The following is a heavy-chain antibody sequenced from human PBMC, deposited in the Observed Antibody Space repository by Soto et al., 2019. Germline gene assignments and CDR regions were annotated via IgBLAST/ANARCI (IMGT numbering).Heavy chain of an antibody. J-gene: IGHJ6*02. CDR1: GFTFDDYA. CDR3: AKSAPRMVYSSYYCGLDV. D-gene: IGHD2-8*01. V-gene: IGHV3-9*01. CDR2: ISWNSDNI. Sequence: PGGSLRLSCAASGFTFDDYAMHWVRQAPGKGLEWVSGISWNSDNIGYADSVEGRSTISRDNAKNSLYLQMNNLRVEDTALYYCAKSAPRMVYSSYYCGLDVWGQGTTVTVSS.